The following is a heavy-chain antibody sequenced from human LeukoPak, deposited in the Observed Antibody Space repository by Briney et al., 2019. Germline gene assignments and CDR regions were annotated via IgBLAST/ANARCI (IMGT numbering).Heavy chain of an antibody. D-gene: IGHD6-13*01. J-gene: IGHJ5*02. CDR1: GGSISSYY. CDR2: IYYSGST. CDR3: ARSLSSSWYNWFDP. Sequence: PSETLSLTCTVSGGSISSYYWSWIRQPPGKGLEWIGYIYYSGSTIYNPSLKSRVTISVDTSKNQFSLKLSSVTAADTAVYYCARSLSSSWYNWFDPWGQGTLVTVSS. V-gene: IGHV4-59*01.